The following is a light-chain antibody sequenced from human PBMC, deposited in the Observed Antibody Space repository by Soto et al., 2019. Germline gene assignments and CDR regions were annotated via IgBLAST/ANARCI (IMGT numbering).Light chain of an antibody. Sequence: EIVLTQSPGTLSLSPGERATLSCRASQSVSSSYLAWYQQKPGQAPRLLIYGASSRATGIPDRFSGSGSGIDFTLTISRLEPEDFAVYYCHQYASEPLTYGGGTKFEI. J-gene: IGKJ4*01. V-gene: IGKV3-20*01. CDR2: GAS. CDR1: QSVSSSY. CDR3: HQYASEPLT.